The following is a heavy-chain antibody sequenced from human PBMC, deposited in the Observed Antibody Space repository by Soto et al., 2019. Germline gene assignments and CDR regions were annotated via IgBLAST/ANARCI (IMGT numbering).Heavy chain of an antibody. D-gene: IGHD1-26*01. CDR2: IYYSGST. Sequence: SSETLSLTCTVSGGSISSYYWSWIRQPPGKGLEWIGYIYYSGSTNYNPSLKSRVTISVDTSKNQFSLKLSSVTAADTAVYYCARGGAGGSYLGWFDPWGQGTLVTVSS. CDR3: ARGGAGGSYLGWFDP. CDR1: GGSISSYY. V-gene: IGHV4-59*08. J-gene: IGHJ5*02.